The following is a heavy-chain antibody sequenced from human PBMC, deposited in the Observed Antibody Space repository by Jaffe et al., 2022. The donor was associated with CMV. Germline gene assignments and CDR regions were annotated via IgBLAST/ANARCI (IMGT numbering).Heavy chain of an antibody. Sequence: QVQLVESGGGVVQPGRSLRLSCAASGFTFSSYGMHWVRQAPGKGLEWVAVIWYDGSNKYYADSVKGRFTISRDNSKNTLYLQMNSLRAEDTAVYYCARDTQYSSSWYGYYYYYYGMDVWGQGTTVTVSS. CDR2: IWYDGSNK. CDR3: ARDTQYSSSWYGYYYYYYGMDV. J-gene: IGHJ6*02. D-gene: IGHD6-13*01. CDR1: GFTFSSYG. V-gene: IGHV3-33*01.